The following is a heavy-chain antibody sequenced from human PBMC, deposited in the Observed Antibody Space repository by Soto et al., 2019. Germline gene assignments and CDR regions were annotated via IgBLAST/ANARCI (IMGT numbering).Heavy chain of an antibody. CDR3: AKDRFFDILTASYNDYHHYGLDV. J-gene: IGHJ6*02. CDR2: VSGSGDYT. CDR1: GFTFSTYA. D-gene: IGHD3-9*01. V-gene: IGHV3-23*01. Sequence: EVQLLESGGGLVQPGGSLRLSCAASGFTFSTYAMTWVRQAPGKGLEWVSTVSGSGDYTYYADSVEGRFTVSRDNSKNTVFLQMNSLRAEDTALYYCAKDRFFDILTASYNDYHHYGLDVWGQGTTVTVSS.